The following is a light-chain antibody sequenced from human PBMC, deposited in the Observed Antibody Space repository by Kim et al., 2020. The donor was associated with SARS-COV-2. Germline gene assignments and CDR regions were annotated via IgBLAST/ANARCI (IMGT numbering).Light chain of an antibody. V-gene: IGKV3-15*01. CDR3: QQYHNYYT. CDR2: DVS. Sequence: LSVSPGESATLSCRASQTVTGRLAWYQQKSGQAPRLVMYDVSTRASGIPARFSGSGSGTEFTLTISSLESEDFAVYYCQQYHNYYTFGQGTKLEI. CDR1: QTVTGR. J-gene: IGKJ2*01.